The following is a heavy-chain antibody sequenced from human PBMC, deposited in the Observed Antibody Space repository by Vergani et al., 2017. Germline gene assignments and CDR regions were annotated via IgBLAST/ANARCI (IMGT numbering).Heavy chain of an antibody. D-gene: IGHD5-24*01. CDR3: ARGIQSVESAGDFMDV. CDR1: GATFRSNT. V-gene: IGHV1-69*08. CDR2: IIPVLGKT. J-gene: IGHJ6*03. Sequence: QVQLVQSGAEVKKPGSSVKVSCKASGATFRSNTISWVRQVPGQGLEWMGRIIPVLGKTKYAQDFQGRLTITADTSTSTAYMELTSLRSQDTAVYYCARGIQSVESAGDFMDVWGKGTTVTVPS.